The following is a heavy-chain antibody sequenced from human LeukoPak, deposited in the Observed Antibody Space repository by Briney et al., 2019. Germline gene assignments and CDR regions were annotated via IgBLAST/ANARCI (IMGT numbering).Heavy chain of an antibody. D-gene: IGHD3-16*02. CDR1: GFTFSNYW. V-gene: IGHV3-21*01. Sequence: GGSLRLSCAASGFTFSNYWMHWVRQAPGKGLVWVSSISSSSSYIYYADSVKGRFTISRDNAKNALYLQMNSLRAEDTAVYYCARDMVDYDHVWGSYRGFDYWGQGTLVTVSS. CDR2: ISSSSSYI. J-gene: IGHJ4*02. CDR3: ARDMVDYDHVWGSYRGFDY.